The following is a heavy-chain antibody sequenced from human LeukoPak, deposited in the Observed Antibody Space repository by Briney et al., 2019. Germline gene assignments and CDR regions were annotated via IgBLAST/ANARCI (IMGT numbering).Heavy chain of an antibody. J-gene: IGHJ4*02. V-gene: IGHV3-74*01. CDR2: INPGGSSI. CDR3: ARSNQADDY. CDR1: GFTFSSYW. D-gene: IGHD1-14*01. Sequence: GGSLRLPCAASGFTFSSYWMHWARQVPGKGLVWVSRINPGGSSIAYADSVKGRFTISRDNAKNTLYLQMDSLRAEDTAVYYCARSNQADDYRGQGTLVTVSS.